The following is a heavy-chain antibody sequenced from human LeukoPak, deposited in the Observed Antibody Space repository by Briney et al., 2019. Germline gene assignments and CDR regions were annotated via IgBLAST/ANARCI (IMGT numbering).Heavy chain of an antibody. CDR1: GGSFSGYY. CDR3: ARRHYYGSGSYYIPYFQH. V-gene: IGHV4-34*01. CDR2: INHSGST. J-gene: IGHJ1*01. D-gene: IGHD3-10*01. Sequence: PSETLSLTCAVYGGSFSGYYWSWIRQPPGMGLEWIGEINHSGSTNYNPSLKSRVTISVDTSKNQFSLKLSSVTAADTAVYYCARRHYYGSGSYYIPYFQHWGQGTLVTVSS.